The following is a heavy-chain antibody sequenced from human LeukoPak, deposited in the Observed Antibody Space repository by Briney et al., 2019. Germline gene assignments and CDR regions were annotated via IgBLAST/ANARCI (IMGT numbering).Heavy chain of an antibody. CDR3: ARTIRGVTVPYYYYYMDV. CDR1: GYTFTSYG. V-gene: IGHV1-18*01. J-gene: IGHJ6*03. D-gene: IGHD3-10*01. Sequence: ASVKVSCKASGYTFTSYGISWVRQAPGQGLEWMGWISAYNGNTNYAQKLQGRVTMTRNTSISTAYMELSSLRSEDTAVYYCARTIRGVTVPYYYYYMDVWGKGTTVTISS. CDR2: ISAYNGNT.